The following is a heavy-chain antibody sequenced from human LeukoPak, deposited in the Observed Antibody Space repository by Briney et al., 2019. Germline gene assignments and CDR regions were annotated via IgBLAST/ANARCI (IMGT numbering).Heavy chain of an antibody. CDR3: AKATDYGDYGSYTH. CDR2: ISGSGGST. Sequence: PGGSLRLSCAASGFTFSSYAMSWVRQAPGKGLEWVSAISGSGGSTYYADSVKGRFTISRDNSKNTLYLQMNSLRAEDTAVYYCAKATDYGDYGSYTHWGQGTLVTVSS. V-gene: IGHV3-23*01. CDR1: GFTFSSYA. D-gene: IGHD4-17*01. J-gene: IGHJ4*02.